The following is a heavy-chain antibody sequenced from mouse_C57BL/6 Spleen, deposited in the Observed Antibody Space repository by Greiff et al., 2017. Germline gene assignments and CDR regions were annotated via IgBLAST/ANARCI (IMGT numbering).Heavy chain of an antibody. CDR2: IDPSDSYT. CDR1: GYTFPSYW. J-gene: IGHJ4*01. Sequence: QVQLQQPGAELVMPGASVKLSCKASGYTFPSYWMHWVKQRPGQGLEWIGEIDPSDSYTNYNQKFKGKSTLTVDKSSSTAYMQLSSLTSEDSAVYYCARRGGSSLYYAMDYWGQGTSVTVSS. CDR3: ARRGGSSLYYAMDY. V-gene: IGHV1-69*01. D-gene: IGHD1-1*01.